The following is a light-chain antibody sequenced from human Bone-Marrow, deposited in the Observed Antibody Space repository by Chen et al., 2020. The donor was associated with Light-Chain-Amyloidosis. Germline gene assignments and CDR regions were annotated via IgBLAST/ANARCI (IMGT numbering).Light chain of an antibody. V-gene: IGKV3-11*01. CDR2: DAS. CDR1: QSVSSY. CDR3: QQRSNWPYT. J-gene: IGKJ2*01. Sequence: EIVLTQSPVTLSLSPGERATLSCRASQSVSSYLAWYQHKPGQAPRLHIYDASNRATGIPARFSGSGYGTGFTLTISSLEPEDFAVYYCQQRSNWPYTFGQGTKLEIK.